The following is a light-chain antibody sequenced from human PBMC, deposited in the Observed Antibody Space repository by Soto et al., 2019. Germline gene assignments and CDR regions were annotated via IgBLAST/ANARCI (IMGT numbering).Light chain of an antibody. CDR2: YKSDSDK. Sequence: QPVLTQPSSLSASPGASASLTCTLRSGINVGTYRIYWYQQKPGSPPQYLLNYKSDSDKQQGSGVPSRFSGSKDASANAGILLISGLQSEDEADYYCMIWHSSAVVFGGGTKLTVL. CDR3: MIWHSSAVV. J-gene: IGLJ2*01. V-gene: IGLV5-45*02. CDR1: SGINVGTYR.